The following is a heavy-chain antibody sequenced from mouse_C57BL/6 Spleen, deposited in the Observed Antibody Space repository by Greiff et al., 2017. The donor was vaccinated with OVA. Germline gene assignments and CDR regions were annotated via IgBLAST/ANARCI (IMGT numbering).Heavy chain of an antibody. CDR1: GYSITSGYY. CDR3: ARDRTTVPFAY. Sequence: VQLKESGPGLVKPSQSLSLTCSVTGYSITSGYYWNWIRQFPGNKLEWMGYIRYDGSNNYNPSLKNRISITRDTATNQFFLKLNSVTTEDTATYYCARDRTTVPFAYWGQGTLVTVSA. J-gene: IGHJ3*01. CDR2: IRYDGSN. V-gene: IGHV3-6*01. D-gene: IGHD1-1*01.